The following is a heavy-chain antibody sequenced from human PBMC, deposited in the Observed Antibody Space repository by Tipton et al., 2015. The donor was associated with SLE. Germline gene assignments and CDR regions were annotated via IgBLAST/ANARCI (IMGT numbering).Heavy chain of an antibody. D-gene: IGHD4-17*01. CDR1: GFSFSNYW. V-gene: IGHV3-7*03. Sequence: SLRLSCAASGFSFSNYWMTWVRQAPGKGLEWVANIKEDGSEKYYVDSVKGRFTISRDNAKNSLYLQMNSLRAEDTGVYYCARRGGGDADYWCQGTLVIVPS. J-gene: IGHJ4*02. CDR2: IKEDGSEK. CDR3: ARRGGGDADY.